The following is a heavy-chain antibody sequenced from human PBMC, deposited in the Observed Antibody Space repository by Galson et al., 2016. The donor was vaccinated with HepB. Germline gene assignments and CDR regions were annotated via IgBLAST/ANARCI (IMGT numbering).Heavy chain of an antibody. V-gene: IGHV1-18*04. CDR1: GYTFTSYG. CDR2: ISAYNGNT. Sequence: SCKASGYTFTSYGITWVRQAPGQGLEWMGWISAYNGNTNYAQKLQGRVTMATDTSTGTAYMELRSLRSDDTAVYYCAAAVAGNFDYWARESWSPSPQ. CDR3: AAAVAGNFDY. J-gene: IGHJ4*02. D-gene: IGHD6-19*01.